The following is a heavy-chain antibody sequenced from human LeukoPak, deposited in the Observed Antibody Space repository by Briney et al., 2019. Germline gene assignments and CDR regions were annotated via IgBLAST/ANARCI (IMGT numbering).Heavy chain of an antibody. V-gene: IGHV3-9*01. D-gene: IGHD3-3*01. CDR1: GVTFDDYA. CDR2: ISWNSGSI. J-gene: IGHJ4*02. CDR3: AKGEEYYDFWSGYPGAY. Sequence: GRSLRLSCAASGVTFDDYAMHWVRQAPGKGLEWVSDISWNSGSIGYADSVKGRFTISRDNAKNSLYLQMNSLRAEETALYYCAKGEEYYDFWSGYPGAYWGQGTLVTVSS.